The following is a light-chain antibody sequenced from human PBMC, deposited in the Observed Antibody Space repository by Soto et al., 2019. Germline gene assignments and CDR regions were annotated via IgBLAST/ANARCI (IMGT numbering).Light chain of an antibody. CDR1: QSVSSN. Sequence: EIVMTQSPANLSVSPGERATLSCRASQSVSSNLAWYQQKPGQGPRLLIYGASTRATSIPARFSGSGSGTEFTLTINTLQSEQFEVYYCQHYNKWHPYTFGQGTKLEIK. CDR3: QHYNKWHPYT. V-gene: IGKV3-15*01. CDR2: GAS. J-gene: IGKJ2*01.